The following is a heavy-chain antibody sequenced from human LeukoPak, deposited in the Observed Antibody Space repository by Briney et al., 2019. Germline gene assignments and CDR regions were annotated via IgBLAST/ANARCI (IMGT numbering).Heavy chain of an antibody. CDR1: GYTFTSYA. CDR2: INAGNGNT. J-gene: IGHJ4*02. CDR3: ARGHCSGGSCYVVFDY. Sequence: ASVKVSCKASGYTFTSYAMHWVRQAPGQRLEWMGWINAGNGNTKYSQKFQGRVTITRDTSASTAYMELSSLRSEDTAVHYCARGHCSGGSCYVVFDYWGQGTLVTVSS. V-gene: IGHV1-3*01. D-gene: IGHD2-15*01.